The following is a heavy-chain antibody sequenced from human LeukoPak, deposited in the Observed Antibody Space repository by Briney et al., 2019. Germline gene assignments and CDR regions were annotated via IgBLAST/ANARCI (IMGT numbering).Heavy chain of an antibody. CDR2: IYYSGST. Sequence: PSETLSLTCAVSGGSISSGGYSWSWIRQPPGKGLEWIGYIYYSGSTYYNPSLKSRVTISVDTSKNQFSLKLSSVTAADTAVYYCARTGPRAYSSSWYVEGVPNWFDPWGQGTLVTVSS. V-gene: IGHV4-30-4*07. D-gene: IGHD6-13*01. J-gene: IGHJ5*02. CDR1: GGSISSGGYS. CDR3: ARTGPRAYSSSWYVEGVPNWFDP.